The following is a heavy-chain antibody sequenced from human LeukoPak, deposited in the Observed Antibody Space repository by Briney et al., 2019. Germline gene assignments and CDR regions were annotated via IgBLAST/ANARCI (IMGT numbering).Heavy chain of an antibody. J-gene: IGHJ4*02. V-gene: IGHV3-23*01. D-gene: IGHD2-15*01. CDR3: AKRLGYCSDGSCYFPY. CDR2: ISNNGGYT. Sequence: GGSLRLSCAASGFTFSSSAMSWVRQAPGKGLEWVSAISNNGGYTYYADSVQGRFSISRDNSKSTLCLQMNSLRAEDTAVYYCAKRLGYCSDGSCYFPYWGQGTLVTVSS. CDR1: GFTFSSSA.